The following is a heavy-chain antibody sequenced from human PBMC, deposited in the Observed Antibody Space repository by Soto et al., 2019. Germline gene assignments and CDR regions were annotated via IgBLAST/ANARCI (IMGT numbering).Heavy chain of an antibody. J-gene: IGHJ2*01. Sequence: EVQLVESGGGLVQPGGSLRLSCAASGFTFSSYWMSWVRQAPGKGLEWVANIKQDGSEKYYVDSVKGRFTISRDNAKNSLYLQMNSLRAEDTAVYYCARDGYCSSTSCYLGYFDLCGRGTLVTVSS. CDR3: ARDGYCSSTSCYLGYFDL. CDR2: IKQDGSEK. V-gene: IGHV3-7*05. CDR1: GFTFSSYW. D-gene: IGHD2-2*03.